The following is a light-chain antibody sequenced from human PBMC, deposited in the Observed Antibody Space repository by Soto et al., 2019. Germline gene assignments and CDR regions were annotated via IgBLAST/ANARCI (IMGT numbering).Light chain of an antibody. Sequence: QSALTQPPSASGSPGQSVAISCTGTSSDVGAYNSVSWYQQHPGKAPKLLISEVNKRPSGVPDRFSGSKSGNTASLTVSGLQADDEADYYCSSYAGSNNLVFGGGTKLTVL. CDR3: SSYAGSNNLV. V-gene: IGLV2-8*01. CDR1: SSDVGAYNS. J-gene: IGLJ2*01. CDR2: EVN.